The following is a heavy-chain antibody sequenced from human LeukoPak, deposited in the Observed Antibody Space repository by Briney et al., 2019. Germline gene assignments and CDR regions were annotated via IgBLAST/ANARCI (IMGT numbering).Heavy chain of an antibody. CDR3: ARALSHEYIVATITPHFDY. J-gene: IGHJ4*02. D-gene: IGHD5-12*01. CDR1: GYTFTGYY. V-gene: IGHV1-2*02. CDR2: MNPNSGGT. Sequence: ASVKVSCKASGYTFTGYYVHWVRQAPGQGLEWMGWMNPNSGGTNYAQKFQGRVTMTRDTSISTAYMELSRLRSDDTAVYYCARALSHEYIVATITPHFDYWGQGTLVTVSS.